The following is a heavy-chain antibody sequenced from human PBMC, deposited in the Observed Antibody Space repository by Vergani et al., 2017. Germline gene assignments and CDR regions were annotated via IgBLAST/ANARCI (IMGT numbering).Heavy chain of an antibody. V-gene: IGHV3-21*01. J-gene: IGHJ4*02. D-gene: IGHD6-13*01. Sequence: VKLEEPGGGVVQPGRSLRLSCAASGFSSGNYAMHWVRQAPGKGLEWVSSISSSTSYIYYADSVKGRFTISRDNAKNSLYLQMNSLRAEDTAVYYCAGDRAAAGPDYWGQGTLVTVSS. CDR1: GFSSGNYA. CDR2: ISSSTSYI. CDR3: AGDRAAAGPDY.